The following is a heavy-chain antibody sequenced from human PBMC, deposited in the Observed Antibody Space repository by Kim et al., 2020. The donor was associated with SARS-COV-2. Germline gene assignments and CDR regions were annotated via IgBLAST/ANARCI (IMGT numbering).Heavy chain of an antibody. J-gene: IGHJ6*02. D-gene: IGHD6-19*01. V-gene: IGHV3-13*04. CDR3: ARSIAVAGRRRYYGMDV. Sequence: GGSLRLSCAASGFTFSSYDMHWVRQATGKGLEWVSAIGTAGDTYYPGSVKGRFTISRENAKNSLYLQMNSLRAGDTAVYYCARSIAVAGRRRYYGMDVWGQGTTVTVSS. CDR2: IGTAGDT. CDR1: GFTFSSYD.